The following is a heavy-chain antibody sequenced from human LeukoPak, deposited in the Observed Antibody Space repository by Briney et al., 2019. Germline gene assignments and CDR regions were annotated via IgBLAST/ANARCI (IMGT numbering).Heavy chain of an antibody. V-gene: IGHV3-48*03. CDR2: ISSSGSTI. D-gene: IGHD5-18*01. Sequence: SGGSLRLSCAASGFTFSSYEMNWVRQAPGKGLEWVSYISSSGSTIYYADSVKGRFTISRDNAKNPLYLQMNSLRAEDTAVYYCARARTRSWIQLWTLDYWGQGTLVTVSS. CDR3: ARARTRSWIQLWTLDY. CDR1: GFTFSSYE. J-gene: IGHJ4*02.